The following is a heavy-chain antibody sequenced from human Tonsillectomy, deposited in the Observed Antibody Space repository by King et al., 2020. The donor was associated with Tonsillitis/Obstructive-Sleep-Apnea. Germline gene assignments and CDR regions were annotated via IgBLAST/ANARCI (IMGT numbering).Heavy chain of an antibody. J-gene: IGHJ6*02. CDR2: ISSSSSYI. CDR3: ARDGGKSGSGNYYDGMDV. D-gene: IGHD3-16*01. Sequence: VRQAPGKDLEWFSSISSSSSYIYYADSVKGRFTISRDNAKNSLYLQMNSLRDEDTAVYYGARDGGKSGSGNYYDGMDVLGQGTTV. V-gene: IGHV3-21*01.